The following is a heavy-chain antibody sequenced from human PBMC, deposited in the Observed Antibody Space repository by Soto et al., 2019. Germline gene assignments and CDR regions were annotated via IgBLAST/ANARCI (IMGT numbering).Heavy chain of an antibody. CDR1: GGSISSYY. J-gene: IGHJ5*02. V-gene: IGHV4-59*01. D-gene: IGHD3-3*01. CDR2: IYYSGST. Sequence: ASETLSLTCTVSGGSISSYYWSWIRQPPGKGLEWIGYIYYSGSTNYNPSLKSRVTISVDTSKNQFSLKLSSVTAADTAVYYCARGLVDFWSGYYPQNWFDPWGQGTLVTVSS. CDR3: ARGLVDFWSGYYPQNWFDP.